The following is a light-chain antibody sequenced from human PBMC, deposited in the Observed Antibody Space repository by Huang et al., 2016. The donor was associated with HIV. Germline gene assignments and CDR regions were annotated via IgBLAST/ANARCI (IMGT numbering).Light chain of an antibody. CDR1: QSLRHSNGYNY. CDR3: MQSLQTIT. Sequence: DIVMTQSPLSLSVTPGEPASISCRSSQSLRHSNGYNYLDWYLQRPGQSPQLLIYLGSNRASGVPDRFSCSGSGTDFTLKISRVEAEDIGVYYCMQSLQTITFGQGTRLEIK. CDR2: LGS. J-gene: IGKJ5*01. V-gene: IGKV2-28*01.